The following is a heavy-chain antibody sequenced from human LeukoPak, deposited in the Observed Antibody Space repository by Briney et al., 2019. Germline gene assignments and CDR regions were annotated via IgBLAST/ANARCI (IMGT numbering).Heavy chain of an antibody. CDR1: GFTFSTYG. V-gene: IGHV3-33*01. CDR3: AREGGQQLGSFDY. CDR2: IWYDGSDK. J-gene: IGHJ4*02. Sequence: PGGSLRLSWAASGFTFSTYGMHWVRQAPGQGLEWVAIIWYDGSDKYYADSVKGRFVISRDNSKNTLYLQMNSLKVEDTAVYYCAREGGQQLGSFDYWGQGTLVTVSS. D-gene: IGHD6-13*01.